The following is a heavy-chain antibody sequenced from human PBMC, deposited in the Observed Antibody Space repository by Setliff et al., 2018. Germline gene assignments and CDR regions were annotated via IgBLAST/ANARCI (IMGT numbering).Heavy chain of an antibody. Sequence: SETLSLTCDVSNFSISSGYYWGWVRQSPGEGLEWIGSIYRNGNTYYNPSLKSRVTISVDTSKNQLSLKLNSVTAADTAVYYCARQIDYGDFQYFDYWGQGTLVTVSS. V-gene: IGHV4-38-2*01. CDR2: IYRNGNT. J-gene: IGHJ4*02. CDR3: ARQIDYGDFQYFDY. D-gene: IGHD4-17*01. CDR1: NFSISSGYY.